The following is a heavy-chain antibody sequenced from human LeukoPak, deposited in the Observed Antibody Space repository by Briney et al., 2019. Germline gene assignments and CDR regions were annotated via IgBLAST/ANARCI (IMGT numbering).Heavy chain of an antibody. D-gene: IGHD3-22*01. CDR3: ARDGGYYDSSGYQYFDY. V-gene: IGHV4-59*01. CDR2: IYYSGST. Sequence: SETLSLTCTVSGGSISSYYWSWIRQPPGKGLEWIGYIYYSGSTNYNPSLKSRVTISVDTSKNQFSLKLSSVTAADTAVYYCARDGGYYDSSGYQYFDYWGQGTLVTVSS. J-gene: IGHJ4*02. CDR1: GGSISSYY.